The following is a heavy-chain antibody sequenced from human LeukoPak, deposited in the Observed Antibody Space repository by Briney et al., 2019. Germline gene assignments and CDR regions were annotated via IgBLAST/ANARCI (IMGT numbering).Heavy chain of an antibody. CDR3: AKDPWYYGSGSYAEYFQH. J-gene: IGHJ1*01. V-gene: IGHV3-30*02. CDR2: IRYDGSNK. Sequence: GGSLRLSCAASGFTFSSYGMHWVRQAPGKGLEWVAFIRYDGSNKYYADSVKGRFTISRDNSKNTLYLQMNSLRAEDTAVYYCAKDPWYYGSGSYAEYFQHWGQGTLVTVSS. D-gene: IGHD3-10*01. CDR1: GFTFSSYG.